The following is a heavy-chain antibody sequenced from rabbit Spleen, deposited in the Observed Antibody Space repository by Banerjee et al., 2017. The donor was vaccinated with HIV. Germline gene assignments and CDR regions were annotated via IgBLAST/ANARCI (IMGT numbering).Heavy chain of an antibody. CDR1: GVSLNDKDV. Sequence: EQLEESGGGLVKPEGSLTLTCKASGVSLNDKDVMCWVRQAPGKGLEWIACINIATGKSVYASWAKGRFIMFRTSSTTVTLQMTSLTAADTATYFCARDLVTVIGWNFNLWGPCTLVTVS. CDR2: INIATGKS. V-gene: IGHV1S45*01. D-gene: IGHD1-1*01. J-gene: IGHJ4*01. CDR3: ARDLVTVIGWNFNL.